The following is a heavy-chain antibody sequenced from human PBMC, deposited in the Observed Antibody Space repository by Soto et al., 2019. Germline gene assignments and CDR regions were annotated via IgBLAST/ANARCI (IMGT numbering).Heavy chain of an antibody. D-gene: IGHD6-6*01. J-gene: IGHJ6*02. V-gene: IGHV4-34*01. Sequence: SETLSLTCAVYGGSFRGYYWSWIRQPPGKGLEWIGEINHSGSTNYNPSLKSRVTISVDTSKNQFSLKLSSVTAADTAVYYCARVNGRYSSSSQSYYSYYGMDVWGQGTTVTVSS. CDR1: GGSFRGYY. CDR2: INHSGST. CDR3: ARVNGRYSSSSQSYYSYYGMDV.